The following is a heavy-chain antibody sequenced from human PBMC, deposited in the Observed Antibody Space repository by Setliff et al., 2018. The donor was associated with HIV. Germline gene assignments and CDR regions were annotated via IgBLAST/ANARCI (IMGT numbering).Heavy chain of an antibody. D-gene: IGHD3-22*01. CDR2: IIPVFGTT. V-gene: IGHV1-69*05. CDR1: GGTFRNYG. J-gene: IGHJ4*02. CDR3: ARYYYDSGGYRDY. Sequence: ASVKVSCKASGGTFRNYGISWARQAPGQGLEWMAGIIPVFGTTNYAQKFRGRVTLATDESTNTVYMELSSLRSEDTAVYYCARYYYDSGGYRDYWDQGTLVTVSS.